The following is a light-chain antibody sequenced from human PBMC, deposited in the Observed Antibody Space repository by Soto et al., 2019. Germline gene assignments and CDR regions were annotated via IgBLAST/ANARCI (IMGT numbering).Light chain of an antibody. V-gene: IGKV1-5*01. CDR3: RQYNTYST. CDR2: DAS. Sequence: DIQLTQSPSTLSASVGDRVTLTCRASQSISSWLAWYQQKPGKAPKLLIYDASSLESGVPSRFSGSGSATEFTLTISSLQPDDFATYYCRQYNTYSTFGQGTRLE. CDR1: QSISSW. J-gene: IGKJ5*01.